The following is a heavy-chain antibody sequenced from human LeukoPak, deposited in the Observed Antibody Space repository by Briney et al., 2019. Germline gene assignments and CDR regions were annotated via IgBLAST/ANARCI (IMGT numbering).Heavy chain of an antibody. Sequence: GGSLRLSCAASGFTFNNYAMTWVRQAPGKRLEWVSVISTSGASTYSADSVKGRFTISRDNSKNTLYLQMNTLRVEDTAVYYCAKGVSTRPLYYFDNWGQGTLVTVSS. CDR3: AKGVSTRPLYYFDN. CDR2: ISTSGAST. D-gene: IGHD6-6*01. J-gene: IGHJ4*02. CDR1: GFTFNNYA. V-gene: IGHV3-23*01.